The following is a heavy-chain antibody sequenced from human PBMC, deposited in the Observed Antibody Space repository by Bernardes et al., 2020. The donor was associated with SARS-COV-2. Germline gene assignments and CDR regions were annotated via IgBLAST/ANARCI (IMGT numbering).Heavy chain of an antibody. CDR1: GFSFNNYA. V-gene: IGHV3-30*18. D-gene: IGHD2-8*01. J-gene: IGHJ3*01. CDR3: AKARSLFMLYYDDAFDF. CDR2: ISYEGSKR. Sequence: GGSLRPPCATSGFSFNNYALHWVRPAPGQGLEGVADISYEGSKRNFSDSVKGRITVSRDSAKNMVYLQMTSLRSEDTAVYYCAKARSLFMLYYDDAFDFWGQGTMVIVSS.